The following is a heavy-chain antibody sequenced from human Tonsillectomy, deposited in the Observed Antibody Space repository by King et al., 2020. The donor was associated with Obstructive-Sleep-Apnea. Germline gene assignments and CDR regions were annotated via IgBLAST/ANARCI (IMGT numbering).Heavy chain of an antibody. J-gene: IGHJ4*02. CDR2: IYYSGST. CDR1: GGSVSSGSYY. CDR3: ATPLYGSGSYYTSGDY. V-gene: IGHV4-61*01. D-gene: IGHD3-10*01. Sequence: VPMQESGPGLVKPSETLSLTCTVSGGSVSSGSYYWSWIRQPPGKGLEWIGYIYYSGSTNYNPSLKSRVTISVDTSKNQFSLKLSSVTAADTAVYYCATPLYGSGSYYTSGDYWGQGTLVTVSS.